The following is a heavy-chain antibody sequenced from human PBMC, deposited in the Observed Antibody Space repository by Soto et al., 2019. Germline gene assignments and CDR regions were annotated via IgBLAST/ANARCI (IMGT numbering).Heavy chain of an antibody. J-gene: IGHJ6*02. CDR3: AREWIAVAGSYYGMDV. CDR2: ISYDGSNK. CDR1: GFTFSSYA. Sequence: GGSLRLSCAASGFTFSSYAMHWVRQAPGKGLEWVAVISYDGSNKYYADSVKGRFTISRDNSKNTLYLQMNSLRAGDTAVYYCAREWIAVAGSYYGMDVWGQGTTVTVSS. D-gene: IGHD6-19*01. V-gene: IGHV3-30-3*01.